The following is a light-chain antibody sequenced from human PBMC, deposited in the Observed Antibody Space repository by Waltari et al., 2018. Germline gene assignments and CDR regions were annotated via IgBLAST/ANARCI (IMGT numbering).Light chain of an antibody. V-gene: IGKV1-39*01. J-gene: IGKJ4*01. CDR1: QSISTY. CDR2: AAS. CDR3: QQSYSPLT. Sequence: DFQMTQSPSSLFASVGDRVTITCRASQSISTYLNWYQQKPGKAPNLLIYAASSLQSGVPSRFSGSGSGTDFTLTISSLQPEDFATYYCQQSYSPLTFGGGTKVEIK.